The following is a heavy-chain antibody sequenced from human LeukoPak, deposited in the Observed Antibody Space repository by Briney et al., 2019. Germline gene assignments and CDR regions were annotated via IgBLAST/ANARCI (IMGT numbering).Heavy chain of an antibody. Sequence: PGGSLRLSCAASGFTVSSNYMSWVRQVPGKGLEWVSVIYSGGSTYYADSVKGRFTISRDNSKNTLYLQMNSLRAEDTAVYYCARHNDFWSGYDYWGQGTLVTVSS. CDR3: ARHNDFWSGYDY. CDR2: IYSGGST. D-gene: IGHD3-3*01. J-gene: IGHJ4*02. V-gene: IGHV3-53*01. CDR1: GFTVSSNY.